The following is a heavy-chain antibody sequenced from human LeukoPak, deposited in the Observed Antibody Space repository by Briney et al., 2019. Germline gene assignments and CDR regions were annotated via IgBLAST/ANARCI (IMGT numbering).Heavy chain of an antibody. CDR3: ARVNGYYYDSSGYHY. CDR1: GFTFSSYW. Sequence: PGGSLRLSCAASGFTFSSYWMHWVRQAPGKGLVWVSRINSDGSSTSYADSVKGRFTISRDNAKNTLYLQMNSLRAEDTAVYYCARVNGYYYDSSGYHYWGQGTLVTVSS. V-gene: IGHV3-74*01. J-gene: IGHJ4*02. D-gene: IGHD3-22*01. CDR2: INSDGSST.